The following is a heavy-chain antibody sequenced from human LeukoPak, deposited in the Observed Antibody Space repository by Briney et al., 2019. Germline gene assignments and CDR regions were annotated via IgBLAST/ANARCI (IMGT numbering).Heavy chain of an antibody. Sequence: RGSLRLSCAASGFTVSSNYMSWVRQAPGKGLEWVSVIYSGGSTYYADSVKGRFTISRDNSKNTLYLQMNSLRAEDTAVYYCARDRSVYIERYYGMDVWGQGTTVTVSS. CDR1: GFTVSSNY. CDR3: ARDRSVYIERYYGMDV. D-gene: IGHD5-12*01. J-gene: IGHJ6*02. V-gene: IGHV3-53*01. CDR2: IYSGGST.